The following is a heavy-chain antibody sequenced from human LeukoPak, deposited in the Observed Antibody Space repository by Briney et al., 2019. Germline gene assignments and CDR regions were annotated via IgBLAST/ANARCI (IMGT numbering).Heavy chain of an antibody. CDR2: INHSGST. D-gene: IGHD1-26*01. Sequence: SETLSLTCAVYGGSFSGYYWSWIRQPPGKGLEWIGEINHSGSTNYNPSLKCRVTISVDTSKNQFSLKLRSVTAADTAVYFCAGTMESESFSTFDYWGQGTLVTVSS. J-gene: IGHJ4*02. CDR3: AGTMESESFSTFDY. CDR1: GGSFSGYY. V-gene: IGHV4-34*01.